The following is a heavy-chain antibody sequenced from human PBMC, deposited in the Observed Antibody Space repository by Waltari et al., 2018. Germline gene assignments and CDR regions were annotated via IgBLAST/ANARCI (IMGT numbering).Heavy chain of an antibody. Sequence: QVQLQESGPGLVKPSETLSLTCTVSGGSISSYYWSWIRQPPGKGLEWIGYIYYSGSTNYNPSLKSRVTISVDTSKNQFSLKLSSVTAADTAMYYCAGPYSGSYYYWGQGTLVTVSS. D-gene: IGHD1-26*01. CDR1: GGSISSYY. CDR2: IYYSGST. CDR3: AGPYSGSYYY. V-gene: IGHV4-59*01. J-gene: IGHJ4*02.